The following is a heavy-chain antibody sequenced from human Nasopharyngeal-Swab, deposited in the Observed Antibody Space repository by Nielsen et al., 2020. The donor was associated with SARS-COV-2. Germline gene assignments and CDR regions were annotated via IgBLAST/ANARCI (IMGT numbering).Heavy chain of an antibody. CDR1: GFTFSSYG. Sequence: GESLKISCAASGFTFSSYGMHWVRQAPGKGLEWVAVISYDGSNKYYADSVKGRFTISRDNSKNTLYLQMNSLRAEDTAVYYCAKDPGYNPWGQGTPVTVSS. V-gene: IGHV3-30*18. J-gene: IGHJ5*02. D-gene: IGHD5-24*01. CDR3: AKDPGYNP. CDR2: ISYDGSNK.